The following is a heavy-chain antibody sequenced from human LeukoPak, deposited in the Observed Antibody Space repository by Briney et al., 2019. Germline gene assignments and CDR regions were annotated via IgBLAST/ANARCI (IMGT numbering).Heavy chain of an antibody. D-gene: IGHD7-27*01. CDR1: GFTFSDHY. CDR2: LSNRGSDI. J-gene: IGHJ4*02. Sequence: PGGSLRLSCVVSGFTFSDHYMTWIRQAPGKGLEYISYLSNRGSDIFYADSVKGRFSISRDNAKNSLYLQMNSLRVEDTAMYYCARGHWGLDYWGQGTLVTVSS. CDR3: ARGHWGLDY. V-gene: IGHV3-11*01.